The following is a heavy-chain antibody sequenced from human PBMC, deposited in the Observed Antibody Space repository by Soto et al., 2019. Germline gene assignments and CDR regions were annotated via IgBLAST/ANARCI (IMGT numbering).Heavy chain of an antibody. CDR2: INAGNGNT. CDR1: GYTFTIYA. CDR3: GRASCSGGGCFRDAFVI. V-gene: IGHV1-3*01. D-gene: IGHD2-15*01. Sequence: ASVKVSCKASGYTFTIYAMHWVRQAPGQRLEWMGWINAGNGNTKYSQKFQGRVTITRDTSASTAYMELSSLRSEDTAVYYCGRASCSGGGCFRDAFVIWAKGQWSPSPQ. J-gene: IGHJ3*02.